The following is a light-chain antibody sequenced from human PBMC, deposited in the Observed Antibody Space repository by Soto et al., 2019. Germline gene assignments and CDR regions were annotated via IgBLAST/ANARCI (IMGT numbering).Light chain of an antibody. Sequence: QSALTQPPSASRSPGQSVTISCTGTSSDVGGCNYVSWYQQYPGRAPKLMIYEVTKRPSGVPDRFSGSKSGNTASLTVSGLQAEDEADYYCSSYAASNNFYFVFGGGTELSV. J-gene: IGLJ3*02. CDR3: SSYAASNNFYFV. CDR2: EVT. V-gene: IGLV2-8*02. CDR1: SSDVGGCNY.